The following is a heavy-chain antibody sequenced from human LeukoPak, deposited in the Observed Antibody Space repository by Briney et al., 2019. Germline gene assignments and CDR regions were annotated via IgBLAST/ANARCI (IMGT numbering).Heavy chain of an antibody. V-gene: IGHV5-51*01. J-gene: IGHJ5*02. CDR1: GFNFTTYW. Sequence: GESLQISFRTSGFNFTTYWIGWGRPVPGAGLAWVGAIYPDDSDTRYSPSFQGQVVISADRCIRTAYLQWNTLKTSDTAMYYCVRQRGASGTINHFDPWGQGTLVTVSS. CDR2: IYPDDSDT. D-gene: IGHD3-10*01. CDR3: VRQRGASGTINHFDP.